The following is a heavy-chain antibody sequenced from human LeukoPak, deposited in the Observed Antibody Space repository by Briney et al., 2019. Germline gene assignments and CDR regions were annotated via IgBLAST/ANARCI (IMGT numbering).Heavy chain of an antibody. D-gene: IGHD2-2*01. J-gene: IGHJ3*02. CDR1: GFSVSGTY. Sequence: PGGFLRLSCAASGFSVSGTYMSWVRQAPGKGLEWVSVIYSGGTTYYADSVKGRFTISRDSSKNTLCLQMNSLRAEDTAVYYCARAHCRSTSCYYGDAFDIWGQGTMVTVSS. V-gene: IGHV3-53*01. CDR2: IYSGGTT. CDR3: ARAHCRSTSCYYGDAFDI.